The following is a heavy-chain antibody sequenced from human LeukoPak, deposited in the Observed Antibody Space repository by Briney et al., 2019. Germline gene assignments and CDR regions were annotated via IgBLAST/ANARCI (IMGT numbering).Heavy chain of an antibody. Sequence: SETLSLTCIVSVGSIISYYWSWIRPPPGKGREWIGHIYYGGSTHYNPSLKSRVTISVDTSKNQFPLKLRSVTAADTAVYYCARTPLGQLDILTGYYSYYGMDVWGQGTTVTVSS. CDR3: ARTPLGQLDILTGYYSYYGMDV. J-gene: IGHJ6*02. V-gene: IGHV4-59*08. D-gene: IGHD3-9*01. CDR1: VGSIISYY. CDR2: IYYGGST.